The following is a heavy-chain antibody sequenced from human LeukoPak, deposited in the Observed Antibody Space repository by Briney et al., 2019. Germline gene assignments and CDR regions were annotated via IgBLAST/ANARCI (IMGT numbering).Heavy chain of an antibody. CDR1: GFTFSSYW. CDR2: INSDGSST. CDR3: ALLTTGYSSSWPFDY. Sequence: GGSLRLSCAASGFTFSSYWMHWVRQAPGKGLVWVSRINSDGSSTSYADSVKGRFTISRDNAKNTLYLQMNSLRAEDTAVYYCALLTTGYSSSWPFDYWGQGTLVTVSS. V-gene: IGHV3-74*01. D-gene: IGHD6-13*01. J-gene: IGHJ4*02.